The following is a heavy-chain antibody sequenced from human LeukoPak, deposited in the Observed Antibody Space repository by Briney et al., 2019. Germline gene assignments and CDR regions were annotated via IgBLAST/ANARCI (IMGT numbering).Heavy chain of an antibody. J-gene: IGHJ4*02. V-gene: IGHV4-4*07. CDR1: SGSISGYY. CDR3: ARENSGSYREFDY. CDR2: IYSSGTT. Sequence: SETLSLTCTVSSGSISGYYWGWVRQPAGKGLEWIGRIYSSGTTDYNSSLKSRVTFSVDTSRNQFSLKLSSVTAADTAVFYCARENSGSYREFDYWGQGTLVTVSS. D-gene: IGHD1-26*01.